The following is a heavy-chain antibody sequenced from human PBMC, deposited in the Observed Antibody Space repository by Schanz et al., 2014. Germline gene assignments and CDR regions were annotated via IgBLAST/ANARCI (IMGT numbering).Heavy chain of an antibody. D-gene: IGHD3-10*01. Sequence: VQLVESGGGLVQPGGSLKLSCAASGFTFRSYGMHWVRQAPGKGLEWVALISYDGSSKNHADSVQGRFTISRDNSKNALYLQMDSLRAEDTAVYYCARGIITMVRGGDVGAFDTWGQGTMVTVSS. CDR2: ISYDGSSK. CDR3: ARGIITMVRGGDVGAFDT. V-gene: IGHV3-33*08. CDR1: GFTFRSYG. J-gene: IGHJ3*02.